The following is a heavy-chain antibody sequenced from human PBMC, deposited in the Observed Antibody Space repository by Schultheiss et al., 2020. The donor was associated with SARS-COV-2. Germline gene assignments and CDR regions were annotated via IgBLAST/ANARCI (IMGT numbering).Heavy chain of an antibody. Sequence: SETLSLTCTVSGGSISSYYWSWIRQPPGKGLEWIGYIYYSGSTNYNPSLKSRVTMSVDTSKNQFSLKLSSVTAADTAVYYCARAVSYSSGTVLFDYWGQGTLVTVSS. CDR2: IYYSGST. J-gene: IGHJ4*02. CDR3: ARAVSYSSGTVLFDY. D-gene: IGHD6-19*01. V-gene: IGHV4-59*12. CDR1: GGSISSYY.